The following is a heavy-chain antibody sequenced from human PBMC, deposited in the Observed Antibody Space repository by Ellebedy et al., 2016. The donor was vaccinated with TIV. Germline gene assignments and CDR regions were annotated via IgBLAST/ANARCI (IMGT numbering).Heavy chain of an antibody. CDR1: GFTFSNAW. J-gene: IGHJ4*02. Sequence: GGSLRLACAASGFTFSNAWMNWVRQAPGKGLEWVGRIKSKTDGGAADYAAPVKGRFTISRDDSKNTLYLQMNSLKTEDTAVYFCTTVYRYNYDSVWGQGTLVTVSS. CDR2: IKSKTDGGAA. CDR3: TTVYRYNYDSV. V-gene: IGHV3-15*01. D-gene: IGHD5-18*01.